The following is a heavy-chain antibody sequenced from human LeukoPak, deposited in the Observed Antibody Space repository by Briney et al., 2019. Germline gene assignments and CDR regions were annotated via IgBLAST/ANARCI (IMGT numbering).Heavy chain of an antibody. CDR3: ARDPYSGSYGNYYYYFMDV. Sequence: PGGSLRLSCTASGFTFGDYAMTWVRQAPGKGLEWVSSITSGSSYIYYADSVKGRFTISRDNAKNSLYLQMNSRRAEDTAVYYCARDPYSGSYGNYYYYFMDVWGKGTTVTISS. CDR1: GFTFGDYA. CDR2: ITSGSSYI. V-gene: IGHV3-21*01. D-gene: IGHD1-26*01. J-gene: IGHJ6*03.